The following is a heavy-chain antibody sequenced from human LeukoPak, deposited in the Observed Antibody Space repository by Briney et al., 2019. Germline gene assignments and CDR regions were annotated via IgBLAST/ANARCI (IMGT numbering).Heavy chain of an antibody. CDR1: GFTFSSYS. V-gene: IGHV3-23*01. CDR3: AKVIYPSPEWYLDL. Sequence: GGSLRLSCAASGFTFSSYSMNWVRQTPGRGLEWVSSLTGSGSHTYYLDSVKGRFTISRDNFKDTLYLQMDSLRVEDTAVYYCAKVIYPSPEWYLDLWGRGTVVTVAS. CDR2: LTGSGSHT. J-gene: IGHJ2*01. D-gene: IGHD5-12*01.